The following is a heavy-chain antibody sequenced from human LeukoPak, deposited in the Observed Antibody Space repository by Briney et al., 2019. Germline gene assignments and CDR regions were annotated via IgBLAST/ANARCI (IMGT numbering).Heavy chain of an antibody. CDR1: GGSVSSNTYY. CDR2: IYYSGTT. Sequence: SETLSLTCTVSGGSVSSNTYYWAWIRQPPGKGLEWIGSIYYSGTTSYNPSIKSRVTISVDTSKNHLSLKLSSVTAADTAVYYCARLLRPDYYGSGSHFDYWGQGALVTVSS. D-gene: IGHD3-10*01. CDR3: ARLLRPDYYGSGSHFDY. V-gene: IGHV4-39*07. J-gene: IGHJ4*02.